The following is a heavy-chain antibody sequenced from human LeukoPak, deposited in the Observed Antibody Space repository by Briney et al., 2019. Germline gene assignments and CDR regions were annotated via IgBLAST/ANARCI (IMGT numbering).Heavy chain of an antibody. Sequence: GESLKISCKGSGYSFTSYWIGWVRQMPGKGLEWMGIIYPGDSDTRYSPSFQGQVTISADKSISTAYLQWSSLKASDTAMYYCARRGITMVRGVMGYFDYWGQGTLVTVSS. D-gene: IGHD3-10*01. CDR2: IYPGDSDT. V-gene: IGHV5-51*01. J-gene: IGHJ4*02. CDR3: ARRGITMVRGVMGYFDY. CDR1: GYSFTSYW.